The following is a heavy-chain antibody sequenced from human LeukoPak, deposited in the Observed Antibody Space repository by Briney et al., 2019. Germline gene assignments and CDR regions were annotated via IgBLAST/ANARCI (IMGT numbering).Heavy chain of an antibody. CDR1: GFTFSDYY. J-gene: IGHJ3*02. D-gene: IGHD6-19*01. CDR2: ISSSGSTI. V-gene: IGHV3-11*04. Sequence: GGSLRLSCAASGFTFSDYYMSWIRQAPGKGLEWVSYISSSGSTIYYADSVKGRFTISRDNAKNSLYLQMNSLRAEDTAVYYCARDLYTLPEYSSGWFGAFDIWGQGTMVTVSS. CDR3: ARDLYTLPEYSSGWFGAFDI.